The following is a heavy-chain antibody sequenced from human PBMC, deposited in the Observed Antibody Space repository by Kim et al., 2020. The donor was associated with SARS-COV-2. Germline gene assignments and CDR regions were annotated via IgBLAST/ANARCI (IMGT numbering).Heavy chain of an antibody. J-gene: IGHJ4*02. D-gene: IGHD3-16*01. CDR3: ARIAGGKAKYYFDY. CDR1: GGSISSGGYY. Sequence: TLSLTCTVSGGSISSGGYYWSWIRQHPGKGLEWIGYIYYSGSTYYNPSLKSRVTISVDTSKNQFSLKLSSVTAADTAVYYCARIAGGKAKYYFDYWGQGTLVTVSS. V-gene: IGHV4-31*03. CDR2: IYYSGST.